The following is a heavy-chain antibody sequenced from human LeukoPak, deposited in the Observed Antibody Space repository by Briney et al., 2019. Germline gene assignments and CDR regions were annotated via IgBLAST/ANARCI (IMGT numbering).Heavy chain of an antibody. CDR2: IRYDGSNK. D-gene: IGHD3-10*01. J-gene: IGHJ4*02. Sequence: GGSLRLSCAASGFTFSSYGMHWVRQAPGKGLEWAAFIRYDGSNKYYADSVKGRFTISRDNSKNMLYLQMNSLRAEGTAVYYCAKVGKVLLWFGDSMGYFDYWGQGTLVTVSS. V-gene: IGHV3-30*02. CDR3: AKVGKVLLWFGDSMGYFDY. CDR1: GFTFSSYG.